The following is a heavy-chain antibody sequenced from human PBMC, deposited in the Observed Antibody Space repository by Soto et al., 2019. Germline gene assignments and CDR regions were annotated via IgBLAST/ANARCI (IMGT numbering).Heavy chain of an antibody. J-gene: IGHJ5*02. D-gene: IGHD3-10*01. CDR2: VYHSWST. CDR1: GGSISSDY. CDR3: ARFGTSPNGNWFDP. V-gene: IGHV4-59*01. Sequence: SETLSLTCTVSGGSISSDYWNWIRQPPGKGLEWIGYVYHSWSTKYNPSLKSRVTISVDTSKNQLSLKLSSVTAADTAVYYCARFGTSPNGNWFDPWGQGTLVTVSS.